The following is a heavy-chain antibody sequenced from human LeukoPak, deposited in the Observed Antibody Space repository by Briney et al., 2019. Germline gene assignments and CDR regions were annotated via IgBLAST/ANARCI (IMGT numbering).Heavy chain of an antibody. D-gene: IGHD2-2*02. Sequence: SQTLSLTCTVSGSSISSGGYYWSWIRQSPGMGLEWIGYIYHSGSTYYNPSLKSRITISLDRSNNQFSLNLNSVTAADTAVYYCARRSVVVVPAAIPGYFDYWGQGTLVTVSS. V-gene: IGHV4-30-2*06. CDR3: ARRSVVVVPAAIPGYFDY. J-gene: IGHJ4*02. CDR1: GSSISSGGYY. CDR2: IYHSGST.